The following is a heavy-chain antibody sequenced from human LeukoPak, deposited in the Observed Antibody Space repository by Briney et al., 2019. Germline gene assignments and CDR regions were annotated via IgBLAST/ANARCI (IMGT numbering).Heavy chain of an antibody. Sequence: GGSLRLSCAASGFTFSSYSMNWVRQAPGKGLEWVSSISSSSSYIYYADSVKGRFTISRDNAKNSLYLQMNSLRAEDTAVYYCARDAEGTYYDILTGYYRLLYYFDYWGQGTLVTVSS. V-gene: IGHV3-21*01. CDR1: GFTFSSYS. D-gene: IGHD3-9*01. CDR3: ARDAEGTYYDILTGYYRLLYYFDY. J-gene: IGHJ4*02. CDR2: ISSSSSYI.